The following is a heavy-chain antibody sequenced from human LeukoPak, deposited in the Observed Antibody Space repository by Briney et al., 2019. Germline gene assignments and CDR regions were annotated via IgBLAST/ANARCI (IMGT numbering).Heavy chain of an antibody. CDR2: NSSSSSTI. Sequence: GGSLRLSCAASGFTFSSYSMNWVRQAPGKGLEWVSCNSSSSSTIYYAGSVKGRFTISRDNAKNSLYLQMNSLRAEDTAVYYCAREEGVGATYPNYFDYWGQGTLVTVSS. D-gene: IGHD1-26*01. V-gene: IGHV3-48*01. CDR1: GFTFSSYS. CDR3: AREEGVGATYPNYFDY. J-gene: IGHJ4*02.